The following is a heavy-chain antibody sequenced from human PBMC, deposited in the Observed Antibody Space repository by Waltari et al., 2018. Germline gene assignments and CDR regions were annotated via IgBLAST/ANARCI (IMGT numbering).Heavy chain of an antibody. CDR3: ARQPIEGNLPDWFDP. Sequence: QLLLLQSGPGLVKLSEPLSFTCSVSGYFISIVYYWGWIRQPPGKGLEWIGSIHHSGSAYYNPSLNSRVTISLETSKNQFSLKLTSVAATDTAIYYCARQPIEGNLPDWFDPWGQGTLVTVSS. V-gene: IGHV4-38-2*01. D-gene: IGHD1-1*01. CDR2: IHHSGSA. J-gene: IGHJ5*02. CDR1: GYFISIVYY.